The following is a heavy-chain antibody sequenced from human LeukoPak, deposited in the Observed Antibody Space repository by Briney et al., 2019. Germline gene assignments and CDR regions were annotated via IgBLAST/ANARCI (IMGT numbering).Heavy chain of an antibody. D-gene: IGHD1-26*01. CDR1: GYTFTGYY. CDR2: INPNSGGT. CDR3: AKSGSYYLNWFDP. V-gene: IGHV1-2*02. J-gene: IGHJ5*02. Sequence: ASVKVSCRASGYTFTGYYMHWVRQAPGQGLEWMGWINPNSGGTNYAQKFQGRVTMTRDTSISTAYMELSRLRSDDTAVYYCAKSGSYYLNWFDPWGQGTLVTVSS.